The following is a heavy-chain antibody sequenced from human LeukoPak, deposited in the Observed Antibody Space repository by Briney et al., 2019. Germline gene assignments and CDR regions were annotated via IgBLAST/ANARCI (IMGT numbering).Heavy chain of an antibody. Sequence: GGSLRLSCAASGFTFSSNDMNWVRQAPGKGLEWVAFIMYDGSDKYYADSVKGRFTISRDNSKNTLYLQMNSLRAEDTAVYYCARDHTPYYYDSSGYYADALGIWGQGTMVTVSS. CDR1: GFTFSSND. CDR2: IMYDGSDK. V-gene: IGHV3-30*02. J-gene: IGHJ3*02. D-gene: IGHD3-22*01. CDR3: ARDHTPYYYDSSGYYADALGI.